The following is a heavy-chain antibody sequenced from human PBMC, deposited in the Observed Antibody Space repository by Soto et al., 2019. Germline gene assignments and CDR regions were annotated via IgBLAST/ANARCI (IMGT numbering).Heavy chain of an antibody. CDR3: ATVFDV. Sequence: DVQLVESGGGLVQPGGSLRVSCAASGFTFRSHRIHWVRQAPGKGLEWVSRIDTDGGGTSYADSVKCRFSISTDNAKNTVYLQMNDLRVEDTAVYYCATVFDVWGQGTLVTVSS. CDR1: GFTFRSHR. CDR2: IDTDGGGT. V-gene: IGHV3-74*01. J-gene: IGHJ4*02.